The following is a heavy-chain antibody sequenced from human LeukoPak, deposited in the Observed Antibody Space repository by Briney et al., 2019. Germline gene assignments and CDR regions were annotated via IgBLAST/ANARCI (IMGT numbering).Heavy chain of an antibody. V-gene: IGHV3-30-3*01. D-gene: IGHD6-19*01. CDR3: ARDWGKIGYSSGWYHDY. Sequence: GGSLRLSCAASGFTFSSYAMHWVRQAPGKGLEWVAVISYDGSNKYYADSVKGRFTISRDNAKNSLYLQMNSLRAEDTAVYYCARDWGKIGYSSGWYHDYWGQGTLVTVSS. CDR1: GFTFSSYA. J-gene: IGHJ4*02. CDR2: ISYDGSNK.